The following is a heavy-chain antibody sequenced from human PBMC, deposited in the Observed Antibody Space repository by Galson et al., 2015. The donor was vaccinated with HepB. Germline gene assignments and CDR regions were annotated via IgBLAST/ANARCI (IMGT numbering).Heavy chain of an antibody. J-gene: IGHJ4*02. D-gene: IGHD6-19*01. CDR3: ARGIAVAGTIYYFDY. CDR1: GYTFTGYY. Sequence: SVKVSCKASGYTFTGYYMHWVRQAPGQGLEWMGWINPNSGGTNYAQKFQGRVTMTRDTSISTAYMELCRLRSDDTAVYYCARGIAVAGTIYYFDYWGQGTLVTVSS. V-gene: IGHV1-2*02. CDR2: INPNSGGT.